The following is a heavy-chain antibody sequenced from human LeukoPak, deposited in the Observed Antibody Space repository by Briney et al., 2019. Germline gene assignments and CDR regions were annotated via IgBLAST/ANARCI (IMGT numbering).Heavy chain of an antibody. CDR2: IKKDGSEK. Sequence: GGSLRLSCAASGFTFSSYWMSWVRQAPGKGLEWVANIKKDGSEKYYVDAVKGRFTISRDNAKTPLYLQMNSLRAEDTAVYYCARHLSGVTGYTYGRGIDYWGQGTLVTVSS. CDR3: ARHLSGVTGYTYGRGIDY. CDR1: GFTFSSYW. V-gene: IGHV3-7*01. D-gene: IGHD5-18*01. J-gene: IGHJ4*02.